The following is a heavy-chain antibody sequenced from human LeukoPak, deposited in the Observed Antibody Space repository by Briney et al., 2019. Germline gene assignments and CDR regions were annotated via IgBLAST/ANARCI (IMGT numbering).Heavy chain of an antibody. D-gene: IGHD2-2*01. CDR1: GFTFSSYA. CDR3: AKSLANRRYCSSTSCYDAFDI. CDR2: ISGSGGST. J-gene: IGHJ3*02. Sequence: GGSLRLSCAASGFTFSSYAMSWVRQAPGKGLEWVSAISGSGGSTYYAGSVKGRFTISRDNSKNTLYLQMNSLRAEDTAVYYCAKSLANRRYCSSTSCYDAFDIWGQGTMVTVSS. V-gene: IGHV3-23*01.